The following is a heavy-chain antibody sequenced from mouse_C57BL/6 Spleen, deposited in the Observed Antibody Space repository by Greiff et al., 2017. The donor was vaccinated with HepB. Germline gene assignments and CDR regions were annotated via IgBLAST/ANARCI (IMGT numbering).Heavy chain of an antibody. CDR3: ARGPSGSSSWFAY. CDR2: ISNLAYSI. V-gene: IGHV5-15*01. D-gene: IGHD1-1*01. Sequence: EVKLMESGGGLVQPGGSLKLSCAASGFTFSDYGMAWVRQAPRKGPEWVAFISNLAYSIYYADTVTGRFTISRENAKNTLYLEMSSLRSEDTAMYYCARGPSGSSSWFAYWGQGTLVTVSA. CDR1: GFTFSDYG. J-gene: IGHJ3*01.